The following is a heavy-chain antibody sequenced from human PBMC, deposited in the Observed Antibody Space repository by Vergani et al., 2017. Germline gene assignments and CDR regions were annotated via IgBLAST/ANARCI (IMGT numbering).Heavy chain of an antibody. D-gene: IGHD3-22*01. CDR2: ISWNSGSI. Sequence: EVQLVESGGGLVQPGRSLRLSCAASGFTFDDYAMHWVRQAPGKGLEWVSGISWNSGSIGYADSVKGRFTISRDNAKNSLYLQMNSLRAEDTALYYCAKDEGGYYYDSSGDDAFDIWGQGTMVTVSS. CDR3: AKDEGGYYYDSSGDDAFDI. CDR1: GFTFDDYA. V-gene: IGHV3-9*01. J-gene: IGHJ3*02.